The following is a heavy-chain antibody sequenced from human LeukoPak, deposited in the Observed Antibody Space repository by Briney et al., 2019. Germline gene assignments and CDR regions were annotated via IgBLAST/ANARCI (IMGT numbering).Heavy chain of an antibody. CDR3: ARDRALVNAIRGVFDI. CDR1: GGSISNYY. V-gene: IGHV4-4*07. Sequence: SETLSLTCTVSGGSISNYYWTWVRQPAGEGLEWIGRLSSSGNSHYNPSLQSRVTISLDTPKNQFSLKLSSVTAADTAVYYCARDRALVNAIRGVFDIWGQGTMVTVSS. D-gene: IGHD2-21*01. J-gene: IGHJ3*02. CDR2: LSSSGNS.